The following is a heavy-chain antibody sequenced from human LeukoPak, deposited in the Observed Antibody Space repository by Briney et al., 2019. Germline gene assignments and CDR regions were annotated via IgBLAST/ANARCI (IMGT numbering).Heavy chain of an antibody. D-gene: IGHD6-13*01. CDR2: IKRKTDGGTT. Sequence: PGGSLRLSCAASGFTFSNAWMSWVRQAPGKGLEWVGCIKRKTDGGTTDYAAPVKGRFSISRDDSKDTLYLQMNSLITDDTAVYYCATSSYSSKWLIDYRGQGTLVTISS. CDR3: ATSSYSSKWLIDY. J-gene: IGHJ4*02. V-gene: IGHV3-15*01. CDR1: GFTFSNAW.